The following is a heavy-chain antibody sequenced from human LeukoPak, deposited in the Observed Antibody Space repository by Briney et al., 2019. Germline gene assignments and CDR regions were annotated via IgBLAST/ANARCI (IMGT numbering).Heavy chain of an antibody. CDR2: IKRDGSDI. J-gene: IGHJ4*02. D-gene: IGHD3-16*01. Sequence: GGSLRLSCAASRFTFSDYWMSWVRQAPGKGLEWVAYIKRDGSDIYYVDSVKGRFIISRDNAKNSLYLQMNSLRAVDTAVYYCARDPDYRGSQPHGYFDYWGQGTLVTVSS. V-gene: IGHV3-7*01. CDR1: RFTFSDYW. CDR3: ARDPDYRGSQPHGYFDY.